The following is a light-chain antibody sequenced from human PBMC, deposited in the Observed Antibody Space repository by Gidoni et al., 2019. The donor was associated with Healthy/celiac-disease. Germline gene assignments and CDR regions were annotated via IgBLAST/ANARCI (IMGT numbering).Light chain of an antibody. CDR3: QQYGSSPGS. Sequence: EIVLTTSPGTLSLSPGERATLSCRASQSVSSSYLAWYQQKPGQAPRLLIYGASSRATGIPDRFSGSGSGTDFTLTISRLEPEDFAVYYCQQYGSSPGSFXQXTKLEIK. V-gene: IGKV3-20*01. J-gene: IGKJ2*04. CDR2: GAS. CDR1: QSVSSSY.